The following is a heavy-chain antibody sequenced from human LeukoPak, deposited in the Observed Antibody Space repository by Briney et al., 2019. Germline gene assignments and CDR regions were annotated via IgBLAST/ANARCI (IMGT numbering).Heavy chain of an antibody. Sequence: GGSLRLSCAASEFTFSSYAMSWVRQAPGKGLEWVSTIGGSGGSTYYADSVKGRFTISRDNSKNTLYLQMNSLRAEDTAVYYCAKDLDYGDPYYYYMDVWGKGTTVTVSS. CDR1: EFTFSSYA. V-gene: IGHV3-23*01. J-gene: IGHJ6*03. D-gene: IGHD4-17*01. CDR3: AKDLDYGDPYYYYMDV. CDR2: IGGSGGST.